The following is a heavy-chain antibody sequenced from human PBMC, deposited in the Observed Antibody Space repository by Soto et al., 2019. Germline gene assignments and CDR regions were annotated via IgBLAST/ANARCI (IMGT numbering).Heavy chain of an antibody. J-gene: IGHJ1*01. CDR1: GGTFSSYT. CDR3: ASLGYCSSTSCHEYFQH. CDR2: IIPILGIA. Sequence: QVQLVQSGAEVKKPGSSVKVSCKASGGTFSSYTISWVRQAPGQGLEWMGRIIPILGIANYAQKFQGRVTITADKSTSTAYMELSSLRSEDTALYYCASLGYCSSTSCHEYFQHWGQGTLVTVSS. V-gene: IGHV1-69*02. D-gene: IGHD2-2*01.